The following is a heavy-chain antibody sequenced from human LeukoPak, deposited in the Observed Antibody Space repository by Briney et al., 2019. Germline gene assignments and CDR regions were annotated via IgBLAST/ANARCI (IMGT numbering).Heavy chain of an antibody. J-gene: IGHJ4*02. V-gene: IGHV4-34*01. CDR2: ITHTGST. CDR3: ARGSPEAPGYSSSWYYNY. D-gene: IGHD6-13*01. Sequence: SETLSLTCAVYGGSFSGYFWSWIRQPPGKGLEWIGEITHTGSTNYNPSLKSRVTILVDTSKDQFSLNLTSVTAADTAVYSCARGSPEAPGYSSSWYYNYWGQGTLVTVSS. CDR1: GGSFSGYF.